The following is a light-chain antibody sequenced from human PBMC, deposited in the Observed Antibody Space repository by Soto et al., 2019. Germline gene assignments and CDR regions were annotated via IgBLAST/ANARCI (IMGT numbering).Light chain of an antibody. Sequence: DIQMTQSPSTLSASVGDRVTITCRASQSLSTWLAWYQQKPGKAPKLLIYDASSLESGVPSRFSGSGSGTEFTLTISSLQPDVFAPYYCQQYNSYPWTFGQGPKVEI. CDR1: QSLSTW. V-gene: IGKV1-5*01. J-gene: IGKJ1*01. CDR2: DAS. CDR3: QQYNSYPWT.